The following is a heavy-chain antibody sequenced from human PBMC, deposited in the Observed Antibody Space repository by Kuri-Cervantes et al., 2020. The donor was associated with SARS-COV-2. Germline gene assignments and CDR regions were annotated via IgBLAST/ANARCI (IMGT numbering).Heavy chain of an antibody. D-gene: IGHD3-3*01. CDR3: AGEAYYDFWSGYHTRTDYFDY. V-gene: IGHV3-7*01. CDR2: INQDGSEE. J-gene: IGHJ4*02. CDR1: GFTFGDKW. Sequence: GASLNISYAAAGFTFGDKWMRWVRQAAGKGLEWVGNINQDGSEEYYVESVKSRFTISRDNARNSRYLQMNRLSAEDTALYYCAGEAYYDFWSGYHTRTDYFDYWGQGTLVTVSS.